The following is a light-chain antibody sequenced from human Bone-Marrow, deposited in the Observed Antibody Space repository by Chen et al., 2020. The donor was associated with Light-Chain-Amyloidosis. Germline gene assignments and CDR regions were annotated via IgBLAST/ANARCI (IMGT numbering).Light chain of an antibody. J-gene: IGLJ2*01. CDR3: SSYTGTCTLR. V-gene: IGLV2-14*03. CDR1: SSDVGHYNY. Sequence: QSALTQPASVSGSPGQSITISCTGTSSDVGHYNYVSWYQQHPGQAPKILINDVSNRPSGVSNRFSGSKACDTAALANSGLQAEDEADYYCSSYTGTCTLRVGGGTKLTVL. CDR2: DVS.